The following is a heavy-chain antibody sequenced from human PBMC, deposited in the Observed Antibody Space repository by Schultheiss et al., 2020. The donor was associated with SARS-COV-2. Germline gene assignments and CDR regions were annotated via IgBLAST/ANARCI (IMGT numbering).Heavy chain of an antibody. V-gene: IGHV3-74*01. J-gene: IGHJ6*04. D-gene: IGHD1-26*01. CDR2: INSDGSST. Sequence: GGSLRLSCAASGFTFSSYWMHWVRQAPGKGLVWVSRINSDGSSTSYADSVKGRFTISRDNAKNSLYLQMNSLRAEDTAVYYCARDSGSYFYYYYYGMDVWGKGTTVTVSS. CDR3: ARDSGSYFYYYYYGMDV. CDR1: GFTFSSYW.